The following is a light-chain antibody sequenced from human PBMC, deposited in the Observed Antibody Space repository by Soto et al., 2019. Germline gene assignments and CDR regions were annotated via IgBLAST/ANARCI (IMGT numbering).Light chain of an antibody. V-gene: IGKV1-39*01. CDR1: QSIDTY. J-gene: IGKJ2*01. Sequence: DIQMTQSPSSLSASVGDRLTFTCRARQSIDTYLNWYQHKPGKAPQLLIYAASSLHSGVPVRFSGGGSGTDFTLTISSLQPEDSAIYYCQQGYRAPYTLGQGTKLEIK. CDR2: AAS. CDR3: QQGYRAPYT.